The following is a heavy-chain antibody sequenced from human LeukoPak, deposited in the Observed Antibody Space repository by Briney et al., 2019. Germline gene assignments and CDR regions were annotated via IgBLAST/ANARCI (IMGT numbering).Heavy chain of an antibody. J-gene: IGHJ5*02. Sequence: ASVKVSCKASGGTFSSYAISWVRQAPGQGLEWMGWINPNSGGTNYAQKFQGWVTMTRDTSISTAYMELSRLRSDDTAVYYCARGTAVAGTFWFDPWGQGTLVTVSS. V-gene: IGHV1-2*04. CDR1: GGTFSSYA. CDR3: ARGTAVAGTFWFDP. CDR2: INPNSGGT. D-gene: IGHD6-19*01.